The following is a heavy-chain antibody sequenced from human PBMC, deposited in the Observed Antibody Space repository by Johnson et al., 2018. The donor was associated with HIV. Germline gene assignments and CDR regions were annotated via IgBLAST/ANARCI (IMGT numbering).Heavy chain of an antibody. CDR1: GFTFSSYG. J-gene: IGHJ3*01. Sequence: QVQLVESGGGLVKPGGSLRLSCAASGFTFSSYGMHWVRQAPGKGLEWVSTISASGGSTYYAASVKGRFTISRDNSKNTLYLQMNRLRAEDTAVYYCARLPSGYSRDGFNVWGQGTMVTLSS. V-gene: IGHV3-NL1*01. D-gene: IGHD5-18*01. CDR3: ARLPSGYSRDGFNV. CDR2: ISASGGST.